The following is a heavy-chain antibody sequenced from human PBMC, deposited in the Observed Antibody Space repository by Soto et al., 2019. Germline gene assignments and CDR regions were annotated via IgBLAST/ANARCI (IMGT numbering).Heavy chain of an antibody. D-gene: IGHD1-20*01. CDR3: ARVGGINWFDP. J-gene: IGHJ5*02. CDR1: GGSISSSNL. CDR2: IYYSGST. V-gene: IGHV4-4*02. Sequence: SETLSLTCAVSGGSISSSNLWSWVRQPPGKGLEWIGYIYYSGSTYYNPSLKSRVTISVDTSKNQFSLKLSSVTAADTAVYYCARVGGINWFDPWGQGTLVTVSS.